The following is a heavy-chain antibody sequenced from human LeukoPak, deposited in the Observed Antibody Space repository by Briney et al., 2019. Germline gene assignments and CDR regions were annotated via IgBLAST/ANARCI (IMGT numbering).Heavy chain of an antibody. CDR1: GYTFTGFH. Sequence: ASVKVSCKASGYTFTGFHIHWVRQGPGQGREWMGRINPNSGGTNSAQKFQDRVTITRDTFISTAYMELNRLRFDDTAVYYCVRGLSSGTYSLGYWGQGTLVTVSS. V-gene: IGHV1-2*06. CDR3: VRGLSSGTYSLGY. D-gene: IGHD1-26*01. J-gene: IGHJ4*02. CDR2: INPNSGGT.